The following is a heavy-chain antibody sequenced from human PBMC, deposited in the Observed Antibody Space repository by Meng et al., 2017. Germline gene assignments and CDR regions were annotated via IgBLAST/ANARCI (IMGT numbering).Heavy chain of an antibody. V-gene: IGHV1-2*02. Sequence: ASVKVSCKASGYTFTSYDINWVRQATGQGLEWMGWMNPNSGGTNYAQKFQGRVTMTRDTSISTAYMELSRLRSDDTAVYYCARDDYDILTGYYRTLDYWGQGTLVTVSS. CDR2: MNPNSGGT. J-gene: IGHJ4*02. D-gene: IGHD3-9*01. CDR3: ARDDYDILTGYYRTLDY. CDR1: GYTFTSYD.